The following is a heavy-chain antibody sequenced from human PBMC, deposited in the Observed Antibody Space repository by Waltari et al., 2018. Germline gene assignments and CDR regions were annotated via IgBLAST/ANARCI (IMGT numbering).Heavy chain of an antibody. V-gene: IGHV4-38-2*01. D-gene: IGHD1-26*01. J-gene: IGHJ4*02. CDR3: ARWLLNSGFDC. Sequence: QVHLQESGPGLVKPSETLSLTCAVSGYSISSGYYWGWIRQPPGKGLEWIGSIYPSGSTNYNPSLNSRVTISLDTSKSQFSLILSSVTAADTAVYFCARWLLNSGFDCWGQGTLVTVSS. CDR2: IYPSGST. CDR1: GYSISSGYY.